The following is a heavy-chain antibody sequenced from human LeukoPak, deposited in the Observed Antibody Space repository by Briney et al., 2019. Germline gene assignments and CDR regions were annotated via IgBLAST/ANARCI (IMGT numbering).Heavy chain of an antibody. J-gene: IGHJ4*02. CDR3: ARLEWELLEGYYFDY. D-gene: IGHD1-26*01. Sequence: SETLSLTCTVSGGSISSYYWSWIRQPPGKGLEWIGYIYYSGSTNYNPSLKSRVTISVDTSKNQFSLKLSSVTAADTAVYYCARLEWELLEGYYFDYWGQGTLVTVSS. V-gene: IGHV4-59*08. CDR2: IYYSGST. CDR1: GGSISSYY.